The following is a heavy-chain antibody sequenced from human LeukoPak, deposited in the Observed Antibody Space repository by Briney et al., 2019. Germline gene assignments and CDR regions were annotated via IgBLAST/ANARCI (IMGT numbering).Heavy chain of an antibody. CDR1: GFTFSSYS. V-gene: IGHV3-21*01. J-gene: IGHJ4*02. CDR3: AKWGAGTTLAIDY. CDR2: ISSSSSYI. D-gene: IGHD1-1*01. Sequence: PGGSLRLSCAASGFTFSSYSMNWVRQAPGKGLEWVSSISSSSSYIYYADSVKGRFTISRDNAKNSLYLQMNSLRAEDTAVYYCAKWGAGTTLAIDYWGGEPRVTVPS.